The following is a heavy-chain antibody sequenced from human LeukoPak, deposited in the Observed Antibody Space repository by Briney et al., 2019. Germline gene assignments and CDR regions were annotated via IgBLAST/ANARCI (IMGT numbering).Heavy chain of an antibody. Sequence: GGSLRLSCAASGFTFSSYSMNWVRQAPGKGLEWVSSISSSSSYIYYADSVKGRFTTSRDNAKNSLYLQMNSLRAEDTAVYYCARGYLGYSYGDYWGQGTLVTVSS. J-gene: IGHJ4*02. CDR2: ISSSSSYI. CDR3: ARGYLGYSYGDY. CDR1: GFTFSSYS. D-gene: IGHD5-18*01. V-gene: IGHV3-21*01.